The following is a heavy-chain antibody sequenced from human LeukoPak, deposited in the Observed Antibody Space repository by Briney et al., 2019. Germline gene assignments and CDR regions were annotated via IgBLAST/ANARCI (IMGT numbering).Heavy chain of an antibody. CDR2: ISGSGGTT. J-gene: IGHJ4*02. CDR3: AKRVGGVNNFDY. D-gene: IGHD3-16*01. CDR1: GFTFSSYA. Sequence: GGSLRLSCAASGFTFSSYAMNWIRQAPGKGLEWVSVISGSGGTTYYADSVKGRFTISRDNSKNMLYLQMNSLRAEDTAVYYCAKRVGGVNNFDYWGQGTLVTVSS. V-gene: IGHV3-23*01.